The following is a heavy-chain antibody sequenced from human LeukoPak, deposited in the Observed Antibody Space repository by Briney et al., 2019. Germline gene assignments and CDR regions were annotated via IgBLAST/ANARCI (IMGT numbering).Heavy chain of an antibody. V-gene: IGHV3-23*01. CDR2: ISGSGGST. D-gene: IGHD6-19*01. CDR1: GFTFSSYA. CDR3: ATSSGWYVYYFDY. J-gene: IGHJ4*02. Sequence: PGGSLRLSCAASGFTFSSYAMSWVRQAPGKGLEWVSAISGSGGSTYYADSVKGRFTISRDNSKNTLYLQMNSLRAEDTAVYYCATSSGWYVYYFDYWGQGTLVTVSS.